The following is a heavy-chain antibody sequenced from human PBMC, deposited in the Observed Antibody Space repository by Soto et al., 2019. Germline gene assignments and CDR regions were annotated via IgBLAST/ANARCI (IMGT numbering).Heavy chain of an antibody. Sequence: GGSLRLSCAASGFTFSSYAMSWVRQAPGKGLEWVSAISGSGGSTYYADSVKGRFTISRDNSKNTLYLQMNSLRAEDTAVYYCAKEVVVVPAAPDAFDIWGQGTMVTVSS. J-gene: IGHJ3*02. CDR2: ISGSGGST. CDR3: AKEVVVVPAAPDAFDI. V-gene: IGHV3-23*01. D-gene: IGHD2-2*01. CDR1: GFTFSSYA.